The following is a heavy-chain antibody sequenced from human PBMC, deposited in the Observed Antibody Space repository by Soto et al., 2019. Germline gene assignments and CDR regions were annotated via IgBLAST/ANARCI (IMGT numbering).Heavy chain of an antibody. V-gene: IGHV2-26*01. CDR3: ERISGRFGASHLDF. CDR1: GFSLTNVQKG. Sequence: QVTLKESGPVLVQATETLTLTCNVSGFSLTNVQKGVAWIRQPPGKALEWRSHILSDVEQSYKSSLKKRLTISLTTSKRRVVLVMSTVEPVDTATYYCERISGRFGASHLDFWGQGSSVIVSS. D-gene: IGHD3-10*01. CDR2: ILSDVEQ. J-gene: IGHJ4*02.